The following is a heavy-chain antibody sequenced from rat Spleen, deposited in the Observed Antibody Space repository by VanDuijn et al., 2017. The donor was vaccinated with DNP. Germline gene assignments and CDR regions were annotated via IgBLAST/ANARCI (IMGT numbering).Heavy chain of an antibody. D-gene: IGHD1-4*01. V-gene: IGHV5-25*01. CDR1: GFTFTNYY. J-gene: IGHJ2*01. CDR2: ISNTGDHT. Sequence: EVQLVESGGGLVQPGRSMKLSCAASGFTFTNYYMAWXRQAPTRGLEWVASISNTGDHTYSSDSVKGRFSLSRDNAKSTLYLQMDSLRAEDTATYYCAGRPPPTRGPFDYWGQGVTVTVSS. CDR3: AGRPPPTRGPFDY.